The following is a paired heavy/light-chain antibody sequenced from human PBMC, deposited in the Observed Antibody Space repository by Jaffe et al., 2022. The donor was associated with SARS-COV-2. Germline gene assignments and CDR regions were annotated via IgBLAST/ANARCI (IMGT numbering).Heavy chain of an antibody. Sequence: QVQLQESGPGLVKPSQTLSLTCTVSGGSISSGRFYWNWIRQPAGEGLEWIGRIYTSGNTDYNPSLKSRVTISVDTSNNQFSLKLNSVTAADTAIYYCARDGYGSDWLPFDYWGRGTLVTVSS. J-gene: IGHJ4*02. CDR2: IYTSGNT. D-gene: IGHD6-19*01. V-gene: IGHV4-61*02. CDR3: ARDGYGSDWLPFDY. CDR1: GGSISSGRFY.
Light chain of an antibody. CDR3: MQSLELPRT. V-gene: IGKV2D-29*01. CDR2: GAS. Sequence: DIVVTQTPLSLSVTPGQPASMSCKSSQSLLRSDGKTSLCWYLQRSGHPPQPLIYGASNRFSGVPDRFSGSGSGTDFELKISRVEAEDVGIYYCMQSLELPRTFGQGTKVEMK. J-gene: IGKJ1*01. CDR1: QSLLRSDGKTS.